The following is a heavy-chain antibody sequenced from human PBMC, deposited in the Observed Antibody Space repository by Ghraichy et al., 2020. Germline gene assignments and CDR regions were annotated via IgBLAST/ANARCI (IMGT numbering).Heavy chain of an antibody. J-gene: IGHJ6*02. CDR1: GFTFSSYG. D-gene: IGHD7-27*01. CDR2: IRYDGSNK. V-gene: IGHV3-30*02. Sequence: GGSLRLSCAASGFTFSSYGMHWVRQAPGKGLEWVAFIRYDGSNKYYADSVKGRFTISRDNSKNTLYLQMNSLRAEDTAVYYCAKDPQLTGEYYYYGMDVWGQGTTVTVSS. CDR3: AKDPQLTGEYYYYGMDV.